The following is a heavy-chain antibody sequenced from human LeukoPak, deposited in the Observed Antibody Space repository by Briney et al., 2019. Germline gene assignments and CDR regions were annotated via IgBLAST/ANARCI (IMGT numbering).Heavy chain of an antibody. V-gene: IGHV3-49*04. Sequence: GGSLRLTCTASGFTFGDYAMSWVCQAPGRGLEWVGFIRSKAYGGTTEFAASVKGRFSISRDDSKSIAYLQMDSLRTEDTAVYYCTRDRAQPLLSYLDYWGQGTLVTVSS. CDR3: TRDRAQPLLSYLDY. CDR1: GFTFGDYA. J-gene: IGHJ4*02. CDR2: IRSKAYGGTT. D-gene: IGHD2-21*02.